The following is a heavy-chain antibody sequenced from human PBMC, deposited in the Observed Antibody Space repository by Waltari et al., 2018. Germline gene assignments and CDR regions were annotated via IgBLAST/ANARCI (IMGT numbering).Heavy chain of an antibody. Sequence: EVQLVESGGGLVQPGGSLRLSCAASGFTFSSYWMHWVRQAPGKGLVGVSRINTDGSSTSYADSVKGRFTISRDNAKNTLYLQMNSLRAEDTAVYYCARSWELLFDYWGQGTLVTVSS. CDR1: GFTFSSYW. V-gene: IGHV3-74*01. D-gene: IGHD1-26*01. J-gene: IGHJ4*02. CDR2: INTDGSST. CDR3: ARSWELLFDY.